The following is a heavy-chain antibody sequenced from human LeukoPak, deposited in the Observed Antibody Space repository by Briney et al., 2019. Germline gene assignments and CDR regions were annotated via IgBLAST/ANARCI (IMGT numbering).Heavy chain of an antibody. D-gene: IGHD5-12*01. CDR1: GFTFSSYW. J-gene: IGHJ6*03. V-gene: IGHV3-7*01. CDR2: IKQDGSEK. Sequence: PGGSLRLSCAASGFTFSSYWMSWVRQAPGKGLEWVANIKQDGSEKYYVDSVKGRFTISRDNAKNSLYLQVNSLRAEDTAVYYCARVVYSGYDGKYYYYYYMDVWGKGTTVTVSS. CDR3: ARVVYSGYDGKYYYYYYMDV.